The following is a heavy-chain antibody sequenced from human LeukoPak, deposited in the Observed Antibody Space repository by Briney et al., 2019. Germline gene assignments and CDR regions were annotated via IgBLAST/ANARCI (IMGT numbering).Heavy chain of an antibody. Sequence: GGSLRLSCVASGFTFSAETMTWVRQAPGKGPEWLSDISASSAAIHSADSVKGRFTISRDNAKNSLYLQMNSLRVEDTAVYYCAREGAFGALNSWGRGILVTVSS. CDR2: ISASSAAI. CDR1: GFTFSAET. V-gene: IGHV3-48*01. CDR3: AREGAFGALNS. D-gene: IGHD3-10*01. J-gene: IGHJ5*02.